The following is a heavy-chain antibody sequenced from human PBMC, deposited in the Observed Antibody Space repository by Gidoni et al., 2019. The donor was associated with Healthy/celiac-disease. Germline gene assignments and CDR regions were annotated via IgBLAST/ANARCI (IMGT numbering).Heavy chain of an antibody. J-gene: IGHJ3*02. Sequence: QVTLRESGPALVKPTQTLPLTCTFSGFSLSTRGMCVSWIRQPPGTPLEWLALIDWDDDKYYSTSLKTRLTISKDTSKNQVVLTMTNMDPVDTATYYCARIPDNSGAFDIWGQGTMVTVSS. CDR1: GFSLSTRGMC. CDR2: IDWDDDK. D-gene: IGHD7-27*01. V-gene: IGHV2-70*01. CDR3: ARIPDNSGAFDI.